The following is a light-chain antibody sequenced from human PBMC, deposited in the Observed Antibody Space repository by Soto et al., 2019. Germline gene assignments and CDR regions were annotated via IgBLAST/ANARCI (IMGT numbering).Light chain of an antibody. V-gene: IGKV3-20*01. Sequence: ESVLTQSPGTLSLSPGERATLSCRASQSVSSFLAWYQKKPGQAPRLLIYGASSSATGIPDRFSGSGSGTDFTLTISRLEPEDFAVYYCQQYGSSPNTFGQGTKVEIK. J-gene: IGKJ1*01. CDR2: GAS. CDR3: QQYGSSPNT. CDR1: QSVSSF.